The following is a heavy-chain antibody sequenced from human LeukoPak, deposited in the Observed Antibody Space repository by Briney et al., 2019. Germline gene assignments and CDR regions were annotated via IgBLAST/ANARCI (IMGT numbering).Heavy chain of an antibody. V-gene: IGHV1-2*02. CDR2: INPYSGET. D-gene: IGHD1-7*01. CDR1: GYTFNDYH. Sequence: ASVKVSCKSSGYTFNDYHMHWVRQAPGQGLEWMGWINPYSGETKYSQKFQARVTMTSDTSISTAYMELSRLTFDDTAMYYCARRGGKWNYVFADFWGQGTLVTVSS. J-gene: IGHJ4*02. CDR3: ARRGGKWNYVFADF.